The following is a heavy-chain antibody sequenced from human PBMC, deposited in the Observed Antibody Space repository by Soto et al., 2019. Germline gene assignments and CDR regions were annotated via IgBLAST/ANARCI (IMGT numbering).Heavy chain of an antibody. J-gene: IGHJ5*02. Sequence: QVQLVQSGAEVKKPGSSVKVSCKASGGTFSSYAISWVRQAPGQGLEWMGGIIPIFGTANYAQKVQGRVTITADESTSTAYMELSSLRSEDTAVYYCARGVAAAGTGVYNWFDPWGQGTLVTVSS. D-gene: IGHD6-13*01. V-gene: IGHV1-69*01. CDR3: ARGVAAAGTGVYNWFDP. CDR1: GGTFSSYA. CDR2: IIPIFGTA.